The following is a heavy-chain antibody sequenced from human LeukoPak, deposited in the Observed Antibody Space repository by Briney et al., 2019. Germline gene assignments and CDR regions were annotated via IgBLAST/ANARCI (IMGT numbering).Heavy chain of an antibody. J-gene: IGHJ6*02. CDR2: IIPIFGTA. Sequence: PEASVKVSCKASGGTFSSYAISWVRQAPGQGLEWMGGIIPIFGTANYAQKFQGRVTITTDESTSTAYMELSSLRSEDTAVYYCARGCSSTSCYTYYYYGMDVWGQGTTVTVSS. D-gene: IGHD2-2*02. CDR1: GGTFSSYA. V-gene: IGHV1-69*05. CDR3: ARGCSSTSCYTYYYYGMDV.